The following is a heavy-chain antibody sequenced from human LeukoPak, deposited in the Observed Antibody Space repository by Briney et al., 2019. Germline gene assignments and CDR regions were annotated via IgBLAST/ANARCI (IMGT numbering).Heavy chain of an antibody. CDR2: ISYDGSNK. CDR1: GFTCSSYG. V-gene: IGHV3-30*18. CDR3: AKGFSHYYYDSSGYLTPLDY. D-gene: IGHD3-22*01. Sequence: PGRSLRLSCAASGFTCSSYGMHWVRQAPGKGLEWVAVISYDGSNKYYADSVKGRFTISRDNSKNTLYLQMNSLRAEDTAVYYCAKGFSHYYYDSSGYLTPLDYWGQGTLVTVSS. J-gene: IGHJ4*02.